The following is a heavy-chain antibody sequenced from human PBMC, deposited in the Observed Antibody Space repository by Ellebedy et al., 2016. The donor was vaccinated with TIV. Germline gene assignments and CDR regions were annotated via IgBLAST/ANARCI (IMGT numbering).Heavy chain of an antibody. CDR2: IYYSGNT. D-gene: IGHD2-2*01. Sequence: MPSETLSPTCTLSGRSTSSISNYYWGWLRQPPAKGLQWIGSIYYSGNTYYNPSLTSRVTISVDTSKNQFFLTLTSVTAADRAVYYCARQPRCSSVTCPPPIDDWGQGTLVAVSS. CDR1: GRSTSSISNYY. V-gene: IGHV4-39*01. J-gene: IGHJ4*02. CDR3: ARQPRCSSVTCPPPIDD.